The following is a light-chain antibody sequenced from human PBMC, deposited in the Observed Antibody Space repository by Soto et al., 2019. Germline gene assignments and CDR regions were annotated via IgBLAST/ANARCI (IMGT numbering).Light chain of an antibody. J-gene: IGKJ2*01. Sequence: EIVLTQSPGTLSLSPGERATLSFRASQSVSSSYLAWYQQTPGQAPRLLIFGASSRATGIPGRFRGSGSGTDFTLSISRLEPEDFPVYYCQPYGSSPRTTFGQGTKLEIK. CDR2: GAS. V-gene: IGKV3-20*01. CDR1: QSVSSSY. CDR3: QPYGSSPRTT.